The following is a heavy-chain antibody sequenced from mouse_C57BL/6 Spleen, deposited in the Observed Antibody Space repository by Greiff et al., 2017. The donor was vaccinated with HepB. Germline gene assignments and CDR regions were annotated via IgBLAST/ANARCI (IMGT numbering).Heavy chain of an antibody. CDR3: ARCYYGSTHFDY. J-gene: IGHJ2*01. D-gene: IGHD1-1*01. CDR2: IYPGDGDT. V-gene: IGHV1-82*01. CDR1: GYAFSSSW. Sequence: QVHVKQSGPELVKPGASVKISCKASGYAFSSSWMNWVKQRPGKGLEWIGRIYPGDGDTNYNGKFKGKATLTADKSSSTAYMQLSSLTSEDSAVYFCARCYYGSTHFDYWGQGTTLTVSS.